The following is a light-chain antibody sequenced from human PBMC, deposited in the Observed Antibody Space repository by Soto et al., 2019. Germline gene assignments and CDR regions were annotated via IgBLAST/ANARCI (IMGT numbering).Light chain of an antibody. CDR3: ETWDSNSVV. Sequence: QSVLTQSSSASASLGSSVRLTCTLSSGHSSYIIAWHQQQPGKAPRYLMKLEGSGSYNKGSGVPDRFSGSSSGAARYLTISNLQSEDEADYYCETWDSNSVVFGGGTKLTVL. CDR2: LEGSGSY. J-gene: IGLJ2*01. CDR1: SGHSSYI. V-gene: IGLV4-60*03.